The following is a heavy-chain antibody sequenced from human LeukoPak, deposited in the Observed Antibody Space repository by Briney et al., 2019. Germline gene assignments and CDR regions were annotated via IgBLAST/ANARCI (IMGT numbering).Heavy chain of an antibody. CDR3: ARYCSSTSCPDRAFDI. V-gene: IGHV1-2*02. Sequence: GASVKVSCKASGYTFTGYYMHWVRQAPGQGLEWMGWINPNSGGTNYAQKFQGRVIMTRDTSISTAYMELSRLRSDDTAVYYCARYCSSTSCPDRAFDIWGQGTMVTVSS. CDR1: GYTFTGYY. D-gene: IGHD2-2*01. J-gene: IGHJ3*02. CDR2: INPNSGGT.